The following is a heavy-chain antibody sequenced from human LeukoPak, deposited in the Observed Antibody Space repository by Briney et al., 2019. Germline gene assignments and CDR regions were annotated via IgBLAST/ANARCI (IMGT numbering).Heavy chain of an antibody. CDR1: GYSFTSYW. Sequence: GESLKIFCKGSGYSFTSYWISWVRQMPGKGLEWMGRIDPSDSYTNYSPSFQGHVTISADKSISTAYLQWSSLKASDTAMYYCAIGGIVEQRLDYWGQGTLVTVSS. V-gene: IGHV5-10-1*01. CDR3: AIGGIVEQRLDY. CDR2: IDPSDSYT. J-gene: IGHJ4*02. D-gene: IGHD1-26*01.